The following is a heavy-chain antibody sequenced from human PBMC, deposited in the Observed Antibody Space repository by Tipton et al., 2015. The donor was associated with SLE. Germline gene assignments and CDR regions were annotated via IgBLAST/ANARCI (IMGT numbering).Heavy chain of an antibody. J-gene: IGHJ4*02. V-gene: IGHV3-49*03. D-gene: IGHD1-1*01. CDR2: IRSKAYDGTT. Sequence: SLRLSCTASGFSFGDYAMSWFRQAPGKGLEWVGFIRSKAYDGTTEYAASVKGRFTTSRDDSKNTLYLQMSSLRTEDTAVYYCAKDRRTTGTTGALFDYWGQGTLVTVSS. CDR1: GFSFGDYA. CDR3: AKDRRTTGTTGALFDY.